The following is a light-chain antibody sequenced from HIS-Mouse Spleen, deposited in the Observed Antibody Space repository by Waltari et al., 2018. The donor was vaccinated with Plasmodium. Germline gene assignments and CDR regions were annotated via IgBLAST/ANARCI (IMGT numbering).Light chain of an antibody. Sequence: EIVMTQSPATLSVSPGERATLSRRASQSVSSNLAWYQQKPGQAPRLLIYVASTRATVIPARFSGSGSGTEFTLTISSLQSEDFAVYYCQQYNNWSFTFGPGTKVDIK. J-gene: IGKJ3*01. V-gene: IGKV3-15*01. CDR1: QSVSSN. CDR3: QQYNNWSFT. CDR2: VAS.